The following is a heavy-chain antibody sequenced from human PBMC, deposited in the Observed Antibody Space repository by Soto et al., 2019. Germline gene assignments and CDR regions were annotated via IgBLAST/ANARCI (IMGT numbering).Heavy chain of an antibody. CDR3: AKAISQSYYYGMDV. V-gene: IGHV3-53*01. Sequence: GGSLRLSCAVSGFTVSSNYMTWVRQAPGKGLEWVSIIYSGGSTYYADSVKGRSTISRDNSKNTLYLQMNSLRAEDTAVYYCAKAISQSYYYGMDVWGQGTTVTVCS. J-gene: IGHJ6*02. CDR2: IYSGGST. CDR1: GFTVSSNY.